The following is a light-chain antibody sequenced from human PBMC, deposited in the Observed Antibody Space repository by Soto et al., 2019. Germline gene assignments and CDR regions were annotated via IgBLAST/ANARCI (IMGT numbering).Light chain of an antibody. CDR3: SSYTSTSTRV. V-gene: IGLV2-14*01. CDR2: EVS. CDR1: SSDVGGYSY. J-gene: IGLJ1*01. Sequence: QSVLTQRAFVSGSPGQSITISCTGTSSDVGGYSYVSWYQHPPGKAPKLMISEVSNRPSGVSNRFSGSKSGNTASLTISGLQAEDEADYYCSSYTSTSTRVFGTGTKVT.